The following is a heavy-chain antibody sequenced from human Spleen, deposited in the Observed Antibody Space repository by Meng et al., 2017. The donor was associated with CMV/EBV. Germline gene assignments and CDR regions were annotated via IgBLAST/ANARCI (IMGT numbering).Heavy chain of an antibody. CDR3: ARDRGYYYDSSGYYFDY. CDR1: GYTFTRYY. Sequence: VQRVQSGAEVKKPGASVKVSCKASGYTFTRYYMHWVRQDTGQGLEWMGIINPSGGSTRYAQKFQGRVTMTRDTSTSTVYMELSSLRSEDTAVYYCARDRGYYYDSSGYYFDYWGQGTLVTVSS. J-gene: IGHJ4*02. D-gene: IGHD3-22*01. CDR2: INPSGGST. V-gene: IGHV1-46*01.